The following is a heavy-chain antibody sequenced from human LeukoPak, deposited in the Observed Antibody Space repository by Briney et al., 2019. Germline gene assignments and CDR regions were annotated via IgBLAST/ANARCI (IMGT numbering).Heavy chain of an antibody. V-gene: IGHV1-69*04. Sequence: ASVKVSCKASGGTFSSYAISWVRQAPGQGLEWMGRIIPILGIANYAQKFQGRVTITADKSTSTAYMELSSLRSEDTAVYYCARAGVVPAAPHDYWGQGTLVTVSS. CDR3: ARAGVVPAAPHDY. J-gene: IGHJ4*02. CDR2: IIPILGIA. D-gene: IGHD2-2*01. CDR1: GGTFSSYA.